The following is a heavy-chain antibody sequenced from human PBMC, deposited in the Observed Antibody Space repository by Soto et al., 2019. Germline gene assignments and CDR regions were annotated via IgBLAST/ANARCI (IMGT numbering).Heavy chain of an antibody. Sequence: QVQLQESGTGLVKPSQTLSLPCTVSGGSIHDSYLVWIRQPPGKGLEWMGSIFYTGSTDYNPSLKSRVTLSLATSKNQFSLNLGSGTAADTAVYYCARVNRGAFDHWGQGALVTVAS. J-gene: IGHJ4*02. CDR3: ARVNRGAFDH. V-gene: IGHV4-59*01. CDR2: IFYTGST. CDR1: GGSIHDSY.